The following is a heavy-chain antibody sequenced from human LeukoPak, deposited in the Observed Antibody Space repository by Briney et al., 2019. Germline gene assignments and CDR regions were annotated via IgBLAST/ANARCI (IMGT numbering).Heavy chain of an antibody. V-gene: IGHV3-30*04. CDR1: GFTFSSYA. CDR2: ISYDGSNK. CDR3: AREEFYYGSGSYNWFDP. J-gene: IGHJ5*02. D-gene: IGHD3-10*01. Sequence: GGSLRLSCAASGFTFSSYAMHWVRQAPGKGLEWVAVISYDGSNKYYADSVKGRFTISRDNSKNTLYLQMNSLRAEDTAVYYCAREEFYYGSGSYNWFDPWGQGTLVTVSS.